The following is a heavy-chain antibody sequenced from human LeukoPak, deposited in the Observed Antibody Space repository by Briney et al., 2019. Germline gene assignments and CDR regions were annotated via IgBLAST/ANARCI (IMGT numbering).Heavy chain of an antibody. CDR1: GYTFTSYY. CDR2: INPSGGST. D-gene: IGHD5-24*01. J-gene: IGHJ5*02. V-gene: IGHV1-46*01. CDR3: LRVTNMALGWFGP. Sequence: ASVKVSCTASGYTFTSYYIHWVRQAPGQGLEWVATINPSGGSTTYAQKVQGRVTMTRDTSTSTVYMELGRLRSEDTAVYYCLRVTNMALGWFGPWDQGTLVIVSS.